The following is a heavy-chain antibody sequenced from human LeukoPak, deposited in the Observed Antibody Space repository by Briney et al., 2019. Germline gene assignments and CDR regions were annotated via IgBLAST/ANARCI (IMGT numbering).Heavy chain of an antibody. D-gene: IGHD3-16*01. CDR3: VRAYAGGIFDS. J-gene: IGHJ4*02. CDR1: GFTFSDYY. V-gene: IGHV3-7*04. CDR2: IKEDGSEN. Sequence: GGSLRLSCAASGFTFSDYYMSWIRQAPGKGLEWVANIKEDGSENYYVDSVRGRFTISRDNAKNSLYLQMNSLRAEDTAMYYCVRAYAGGIFDSWGQGTLVTVSS.